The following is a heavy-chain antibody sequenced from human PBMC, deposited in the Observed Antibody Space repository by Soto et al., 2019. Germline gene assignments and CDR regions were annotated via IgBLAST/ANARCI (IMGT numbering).Heavy chain of an antibody. D-gene: IGHD3-10*01. V-gene: IGHV3-23*01. CDR2: ISGSGVST. CDR1: GFTFSSYD. J-gene: IGHJ5*02. CDR3: ARVGFSGEFDP. Sequence: EVQLLESGGGLVQPGGSLTLSCATSGFTFSSYDMGWVRQAPGKGLEWVSGISGSGVSTYFADSVKGRFSISRANSKNTLFLQMNGLRAEDTAFYYCARVGFSGEFDPWGQGTLVTISS.